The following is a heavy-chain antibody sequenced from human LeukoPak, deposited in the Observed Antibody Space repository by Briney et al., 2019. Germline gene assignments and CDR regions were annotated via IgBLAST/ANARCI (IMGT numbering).Heavy chain of an antibody. CDR1: GFTFSSYG. J-gene: IGHJ3*02. CDR3: AKDSEYYDFWSGYPDAFDI. CDR2: IRYDGSNK. V-gene: IGHV3-30*02. D-gene: IGHD3-3*01. Sequence: PGGSLRLSCAASGFTFSSYGMHWVRQAPGKGLEWVAFIRYDGSNKYYADSVKGRFTISRDNSKNTLYLQMNSLRAEDTAVYYCAKDSEYYDFWSGYPDAFDIWGQGTMVTVSS.